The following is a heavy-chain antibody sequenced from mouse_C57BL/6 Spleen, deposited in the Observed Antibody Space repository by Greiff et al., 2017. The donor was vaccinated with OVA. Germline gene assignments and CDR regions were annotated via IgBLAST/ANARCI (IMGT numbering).Heavy chain of an antibody. J-gene: IGHJ2*01. CDR2: INPNNGGT. CDR3: ARRGYSNYLDY. D-gene: IGHD2-5*01. V-gene: IGHV1-22*01. CDR1: GYTFTDYN. Sequence: VQLKESGPELVKPGASVKMSCKASGYTFTDYNMHWVRQSHGKSLEWIGYINPNNGGTSYNQKFKGKATLTVNKSSSTAYMELRSLTSEDSAVYYCARRGYSNYLDYWGQGTTLTVSS.